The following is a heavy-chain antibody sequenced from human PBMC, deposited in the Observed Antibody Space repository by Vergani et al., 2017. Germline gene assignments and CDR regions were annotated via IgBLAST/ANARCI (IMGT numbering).Heavy chain of an antibody. CDR1: GGSISAGYYF. CDR2: ISASGNA. CDR3: ARRGGVYYSGGRVRPLRTAFDV. V-gene: IGHV4-61*02. D-gene: IGHD2-15*01. J-gene: IGHJ3*01. Sequence: QVQLQASGPGRVKPSQTLSLTCTMSGGSISAGYYFWSWIRQPAGKGLEWLGHISASGNASHSPSLKTRVSMSVDTSKNQFSLTVTSVTAADTAIYFCARRGGVYYSGGRVRPLRTAFDVWGHGTVVTVSS.